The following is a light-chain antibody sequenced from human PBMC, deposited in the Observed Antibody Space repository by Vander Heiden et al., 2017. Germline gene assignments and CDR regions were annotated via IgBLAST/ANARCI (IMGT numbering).Light chain of an antibody. Sequence: EIVMTPSPATLSVSPGERATLSCRASQSVHINIAWYQQRPGQPPRLLIYAASARANGVPDRFSGSGSGTDFTLTISSLQSEDFAVYYCQQYNEWPPLYTFGQGTKLEIK. CDR1: QSVHIN. CDR3: QQYNEWPPLYT. CDR2: AAS. J-gene: IGKJ2*01. V-gene: IGKV3-15*01.